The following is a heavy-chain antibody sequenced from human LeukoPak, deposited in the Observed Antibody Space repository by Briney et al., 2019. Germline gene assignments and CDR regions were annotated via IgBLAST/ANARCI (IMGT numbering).Heavy chain of an antibody. Sequence: ASLNVSCKASGYTFTGHYPHWVRQAPGQGLERMGWINPNSGGTNYAQTFQGRVTMTRDTSISTACMELSRLRSDDTAVYYCARDFTPGDFYYYYYGMDVWGQGTTVTVSS. V-gene: IGHV1-2*02. CDR2: INPNSGGT. CDR3: ARDFTPGDFYYYYYGMDV. J-gene: IGHJ6*02. CDR1: GYTFTGHY. D-gene: IGHD3-16*01.